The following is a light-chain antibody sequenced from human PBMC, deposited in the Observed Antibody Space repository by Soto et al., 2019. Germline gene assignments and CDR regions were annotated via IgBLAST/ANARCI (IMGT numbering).Light chain of an antibody. CDR2: GDN. Sequence: LLTQSPSVSGTPGQGVTISCSGGTSNIGTYTVNWYQQLPGTAPKVLIYGDNQRPSGVADRFSGSKSGTSASLATSGLQSEDEADYYCAAWDDSLNGVVFGGVTKVTVL. V-gene: IGLV1-44*01. CDR1: TSNIGTYT. J-gene: IGLJ2*01. CDR3: AAWDDSLNGVV.